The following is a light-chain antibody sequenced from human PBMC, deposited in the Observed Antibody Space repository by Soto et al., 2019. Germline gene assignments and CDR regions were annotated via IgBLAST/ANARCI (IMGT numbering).Light chain of an antibody. CDR1: QSVSSDY. Sequence: EIVLTHSQGTLSFSPLQGGNLXFKASQSVSSDYFAWYQQKPGQAPRLLIYGASSRATGIPDRFSGSGSWTDFTLTISRLEPEDFAVYYCQQYASSITFGGGTKVDIK. CDR2: GAS. V-gene: IGKV3-20*01. J-gene: IGKJ4*01. CDR3: QQYASSIT.